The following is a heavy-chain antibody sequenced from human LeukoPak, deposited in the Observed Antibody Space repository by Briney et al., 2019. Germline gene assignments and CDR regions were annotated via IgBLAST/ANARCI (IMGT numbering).Heavy chain of an antibody. J-gene: IGHJ6*03. CDR3: ARTPYCSSTSCPEKNYYYYMDV. V-gene: IGHV4-4*07. CDR1: GGSISNYY. D-gene: IGHD2-2*01. CDR2: IYTSGST. Sequence: SETLSLTCTVSGGSISNYYWSWIRQPAGKGLEWIGGIYTSGSTNYNPSLKSRVTMSVDTSKNQFSLKLSSVTAADTAVYYCARTPYCSSTSCPEKNYYYYMDVWGKGTTVTVSS.